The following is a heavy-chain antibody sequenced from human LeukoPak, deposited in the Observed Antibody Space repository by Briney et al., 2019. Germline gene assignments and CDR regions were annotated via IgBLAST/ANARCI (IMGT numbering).Heavy chain of an antibody. CDR1: GGSISSSSYY. CDR2: IYYSGST. D-gene: IGHD2-2*01. V-gene: IGHV4-39*01. Sequence: ETLSLTCTVSGGSISSSSYYWGWIRQPPGKGLEWIGSIYYSGSTYYNPSLKSRVTISVDTSKNQFSLKLSSVTAADTALYYCARQEIVVVPAAKDTNWFDPWGQGTLVTVSS. CDR3: ARQEIVVVPAAKDTNWFDP. J-gene: IGHJ5*02.